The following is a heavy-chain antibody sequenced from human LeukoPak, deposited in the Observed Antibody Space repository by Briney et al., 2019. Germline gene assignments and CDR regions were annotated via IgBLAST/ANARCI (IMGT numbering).Heavy chain of an antibody. CDR2: ISYDGSNK. CDR3: AKHRGYSYGSLGMDV. D-gene: IGHD5-18*01. V-gene: IGHV3-30*18. J-gene: IGHJ6*02. Sequence: GRSLRLSCAASGFTFSSYGMHWVRQAPGKGLEWVAVISYDGSNKYCADSVKGRFTISRDNPKNTLYLQMNSLRAEDTAVYYCAKHRGYSYGSLGMDVWGQGTTVTVSS. CDR1: GFTFSSYG.